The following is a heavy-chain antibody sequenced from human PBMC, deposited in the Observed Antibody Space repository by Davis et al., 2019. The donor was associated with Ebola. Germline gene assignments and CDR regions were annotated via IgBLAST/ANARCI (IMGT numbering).Heavy chain of an antibody. V-gene: IGHV4-61*01. Sequence: GSLRLSCTVSGASVSNPTYYWSWIRQSTGKGLEWIGYVYYNGNTNYSPSLKSRVYISIDTSKNQFSLMLNSVTAADTDVYYCGRTNWNYMGLDSWGLGTLVTVSS. D-gene: IGHD1-7*01. J-gene: IGHJ5*01. CDR2: VYYNGNT. CDR1: GASVSNPTYY. CDR3: GRTNWNYMGLDS.